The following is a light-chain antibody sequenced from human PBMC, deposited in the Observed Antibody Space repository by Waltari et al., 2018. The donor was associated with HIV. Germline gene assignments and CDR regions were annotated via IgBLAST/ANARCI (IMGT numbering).Light chain of an antibody. V-gene: IGKV3-20*01. CDR2: GAS. CDR1: QTVSSTS. Sequence: EIVLTQPPGTLSLSPGERATLSCRASQTVSSTSLAWYQQKPGQAPRLLIYGASSRATGIPDRFSGSGSGTDFTLTISRLEPEDFAVYYCQQYGSSPQTFGQGTKVEIK. J-gene: IGKJ1*01. CDR3: QQYGSSPQT.